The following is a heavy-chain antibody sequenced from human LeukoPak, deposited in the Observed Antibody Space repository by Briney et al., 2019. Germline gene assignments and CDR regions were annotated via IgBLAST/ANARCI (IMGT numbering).Heavy chain of an antibody. CDR1: GGSISRYY. Sequence: SETLSLTCTLSGGSISRYYWSWIWQPPGNEQEWIGYIYYSGSTTHSPSRKSRVTISVDPSKKQFSLKLSAVTAADTAVYYCARGPRYNWNYGWYMDVWGKGTTVTVSS. V-gene: IGHV4-59*01. J-gene: IGHJ6*03. CDR2: IYYSGST. CDR3: ARGPRYNWNYGWYMDV. D-gene: IGHD1-7*01.